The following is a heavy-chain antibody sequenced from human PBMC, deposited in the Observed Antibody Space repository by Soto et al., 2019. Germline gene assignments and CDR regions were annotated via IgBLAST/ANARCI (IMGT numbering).Heavy chain of an antibody. CDR3: ATEFGVHSRRAYYFDY. J-gene: IGHJ4*02. V-gene: IGHV1-46*01. CDR1: TYTFTTYY. CDR2: INPGSGGT. D-gene: IGHD3-10*01. Sequence: QVQLVQSGAEVKKPGASVRLSCKTSTYTFTTYYMHWVRQAPGHGLEWMGIINPGSGGTTYAQKFQDRVTMTRDTSTSTVYMDLNSLRSDDTAVHYCATEFGVHSRRAYYFDYWGQGTLVTVSS.